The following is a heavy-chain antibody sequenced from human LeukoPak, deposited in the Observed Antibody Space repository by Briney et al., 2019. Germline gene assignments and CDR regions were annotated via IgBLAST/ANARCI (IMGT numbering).Heavy chain of an antibody. CDR2: ISSSGSTI. V-gene: IGHV3-11*01. CDR3: ARENFGKIDY. Sequence: LSLTCTVSGYSISSGYYWGWIRQPPGKGLEWVSYISSSGSTIYFTDSVKGRFTISRGNAKNSLYLQMNSLRAEDTAVYYCARENFGKIDYWGQGTLVTVSS. D-gene: IGHD3-10*01. J-gene: IGHJ4*02. CDR1: GYSISSGYY.